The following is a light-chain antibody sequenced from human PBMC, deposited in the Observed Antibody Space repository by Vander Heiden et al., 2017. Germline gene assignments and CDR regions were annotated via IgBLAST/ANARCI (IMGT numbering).Light chain of an antibody. CDR3: QNWGIGIQV. CDR1: TAQPTYV. Sequence: QLEVPQSPSPSPSLGLSVTLTCTLSTAQPTYVIAWHQHQPEKAPRDLMTIYSDGSETQGDGIPDRFSGSSSGADRYLAISNHQSEDEADYYCQNWGIGIQVFGGGTKLTVL. CDR2: IYSDGSE. V-gene: IGLV4-69*01. J-gene: IGLJ2*01.